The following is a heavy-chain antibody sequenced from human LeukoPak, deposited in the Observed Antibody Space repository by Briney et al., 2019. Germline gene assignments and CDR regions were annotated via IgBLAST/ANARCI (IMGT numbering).Heavy chain of an antibody. CDR1: GYSFTNYW. CDR2: IYPGDSDT. Sequence: GESLKISCKGSGYSFTNYWIGWVRQMPGKGLEWMGIIYPGDSDTSYSPSFQGQVTTSADKSISLAYPQWSSLKASDTAMYYCARRAMYDAFDIWGQGTMVTVSS. V-gene: IGHV5-51*01. J-gene: IGHJ3*02. CDR3: ARRAMYDAFDI.